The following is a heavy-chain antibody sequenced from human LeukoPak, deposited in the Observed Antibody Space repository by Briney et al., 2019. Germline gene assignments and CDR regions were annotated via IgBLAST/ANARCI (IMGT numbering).Heavy chain of an antibody. J-gene: IGHJ4*02. CDR1: GFTFNSYA. D-gene: IGHD6-19*01. CDR3: GKTTAGYSSGRFPGWPVDY. V-gene: IGHV3-23*01. Sequence: PGGSLRLSCAASGFTFNSYAMYWVRQAPGKGLEWISGIFGSGGSAHYADSVKGRFTISRDNSKNTLYPQMNSLRAEDTAVYYCGKTTAGYSSGRFPGWPVDYWGQGTLVTVSS. CDR2: IFGSGGSA.